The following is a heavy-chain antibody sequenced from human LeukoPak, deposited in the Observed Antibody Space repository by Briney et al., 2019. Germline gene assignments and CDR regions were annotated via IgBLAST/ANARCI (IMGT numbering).Heavy chain of an antibody. Sequence: PGGSLRLSCTASGFTFGDYTITWIRQAPGKGLEWVGFIRNKADGGTPEYAAFVKGRFTISRDDSKSIAYLQMNSLKTDDTAVYYCTRDPPTRYWGQGTLVSVSS. V-gene: IGHV3-49*03. J-gene: IGHJ4*02. CDR1: GFTFGDYT. D-gene: IGHD1-26*01. CDR2: IRNKADGGTP. CDR3: TRDPPTRY.